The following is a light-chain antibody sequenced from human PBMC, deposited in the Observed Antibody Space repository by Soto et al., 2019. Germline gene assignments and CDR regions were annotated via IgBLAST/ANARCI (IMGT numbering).Light chain of an antibody. CDR3: SSYTSSSTFVV. CDR2: DVS. V-gene: IGLV2-14*01. J-gene: IGLJ2*01. Sequence: QSALTQPASVSGSPGQSITISCTGTSSDVGGYNYVSWYQQHTGKAPKLMIYDVSNRPSGVSNRVSGSKSGNTASLTISGLQAEDEDDYYCSSYTSSSTFVVFGGGTKLTVL. CDR1: SSDVGGYNY.